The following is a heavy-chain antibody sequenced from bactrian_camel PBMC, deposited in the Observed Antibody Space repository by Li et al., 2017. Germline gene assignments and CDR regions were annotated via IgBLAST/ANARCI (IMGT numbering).Heavy chain of an antibody. Sequence: VQLVESGGGSVQAGGSLRLSCVASGFTFSNYYMTWVRQAPGKGLEWVSSINSGGDSTYYADSVKGRFTISLDNAKNTMFLQMNSLKPDDTAMYFCAAALSLLGCPGDALSWSTYRASWGQGTQVTVS. CDR1: GFTFSNYY. CDR2: INSGGDST. J-gene: IGHJ6*01. D-gene: IGHD1*01. CDR3: AAALSLLGCPGDALSWSTYRAS. V-gene: IGHV3S40*01.